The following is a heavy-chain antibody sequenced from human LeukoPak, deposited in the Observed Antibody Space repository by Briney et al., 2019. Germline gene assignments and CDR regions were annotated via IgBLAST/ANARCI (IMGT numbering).Heavy chain of an antibody. CDR2: INTDGGVT. J-gene: IGHJ4*02. CDR1: GFTFSSYW. D-gene: IGHD4-17*01. Sequence: GGSLRLSCAASGFTFSSYWMSWVRQAPGKGLVWVSRINTDGGVTNYADSVKGRFTISRDNAKNTLYLQMNSLRVEDTAVYYCARLGDYVSFDYWGQGTLVTVSS. CDR3: ARLGDYVSFDY. V-gene: IGHV3-74*01.